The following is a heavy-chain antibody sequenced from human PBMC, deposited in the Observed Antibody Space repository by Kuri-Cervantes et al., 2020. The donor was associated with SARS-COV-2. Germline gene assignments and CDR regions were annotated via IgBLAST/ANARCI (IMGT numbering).Heavy chain of an antibody. CDR2: ISSSSSYI. Sequence: GESLQISCAASGFTFSSYSMNWVRQAPGKGLEWVSSISSSSSYIYYADSVKGRFTISRDNAKNSLYLQMNSLRAEDTAVYYCARGYRYNLPYFDYWGQGTLVTVSS. J-gene: IGHJ4*02. CDR1: GFTFSSYS. D-gene: IGHD1-1*01. CDR3: ARGYRYNLPYFDY. V-gene: IGHV3-21*01.